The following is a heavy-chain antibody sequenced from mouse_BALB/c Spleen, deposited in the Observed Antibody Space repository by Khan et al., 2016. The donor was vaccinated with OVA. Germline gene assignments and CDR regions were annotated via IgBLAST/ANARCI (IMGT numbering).Heavy chain of an antibody. Sequence: QVQLKESGPGLLQPSQSLSITCTVSGFSLNAYSVHWVRQSPGKGLEWLGVIWSAGSTDYNAAFMSRLSINKDNSKSQVFFKMNSLQSNDTAMYYWARRVDDYGRGAWFVYWGQGTLVTVSA. CDR2: IWSAGST. CDR1: GFSLNAYS. J-gene: IGHJ3*01. CDR3: ARRVDDYGRGAWFVY. V-gene: IGHV2-2*02. D-gene: IGHD2-4*01.